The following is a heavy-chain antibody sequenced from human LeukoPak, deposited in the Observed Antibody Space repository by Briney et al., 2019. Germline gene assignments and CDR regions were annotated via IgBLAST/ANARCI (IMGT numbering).Heavy chain of an antibody. CDR2: IYTSGGT. CDR3: ARDLNYYDSTGAFDI. CDR1: GGSISSGSYY. V-gene: IGHV4-61*02. D-gene: IGHD3-22*01. J-gene: IGHJ3*02. Sequence: PSETLSLTCTVSGGSISSGSYYWSWIRQPAGKGLEWIGRIYTSGGTNYNPSLKSRVTISVDTSKNQFSLKLNSVTAADTAVYYCARDLNYYDSTGAFDIRGQGTIVTVSS.